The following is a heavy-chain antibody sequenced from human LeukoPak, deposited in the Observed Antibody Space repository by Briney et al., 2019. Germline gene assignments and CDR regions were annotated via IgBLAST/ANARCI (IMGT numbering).Heavy chain of an antibody. CDR2: IKQDGREK. CDR1: GFTFRNFW. D-gene: IGHD4/OR15-4a*01. V-gene: IGHV3-7*01. Sequence: GGSLRLSCVASGFTFRNFWMNWVRQAPGKGLEWVANIKQDGREKYYVDSVKGRFTISRDNAKNSLYLRMNSLRVEDTAMYYCAGAAFGGQGTLVTVSS. J-gene: IGHJ4*02. CDR3: AGAAF.